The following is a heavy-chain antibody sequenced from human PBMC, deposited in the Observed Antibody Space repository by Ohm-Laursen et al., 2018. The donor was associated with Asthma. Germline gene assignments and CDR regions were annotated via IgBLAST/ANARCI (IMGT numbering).Heavy chain of an antibody. CDR2: INSDGSST. Sequence: SLRLSCAASGFTFSSYWMHWVRHAPGKGLVWVSRINSDGSSTSYADSVKGRFTISRDNAKNTLYLQMNSLRAEDTAVYYCARDPSSSPYYYYGMDVWGQGTTVTVSS. J-gene: IGHJ6*02. D-gene: IGHD6-6*01. V-gene: IGHV3-74*01. CDR1: GFTFSSYW. CDR3: ARDPSSSPYYYYGMDV.